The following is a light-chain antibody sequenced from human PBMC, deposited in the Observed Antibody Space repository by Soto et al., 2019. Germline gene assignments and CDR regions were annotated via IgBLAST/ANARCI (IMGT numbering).Light chain of an antibody. J-gene: IGKJ4*01. CDR3: QQYIDYFT. Sequence: DIQMTQSPSTLSASIGDRVTITCRASQRLNSWLAWYQQKPGKAPKLLIYKASNLESGVPSRFSGSGSGTEFTLTLSSLQPDDYATYYCQQYIDYFTFGGGTTVEIK. CDR2: KAS. CDR1: QRLNSW. V-gene: IGKV1-5*03.